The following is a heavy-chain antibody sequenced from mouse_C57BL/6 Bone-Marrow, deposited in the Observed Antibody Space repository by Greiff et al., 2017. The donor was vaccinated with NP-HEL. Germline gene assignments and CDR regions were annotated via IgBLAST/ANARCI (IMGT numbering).Heavy chain of an antibody. CDR3: ARLITTVVEYFDY. CDR1: GFTFSSYG. Sequence: VMLVESGGDLVKPGGSLKLSCAASGFTFSSYGMSCVRQTPDKRLEWVATISSGGSYTYYPDSVKGRFTISRDNAKNTLYLQMSSLKSEDTAMYYCARLITTVVEYFDYWGQGTTLTVSS. CDR2: ISSGGSYT. J-gene: IGHJ2*01. V-gene: IGHV5-6*02. D-gene: IGHD1-1*01.